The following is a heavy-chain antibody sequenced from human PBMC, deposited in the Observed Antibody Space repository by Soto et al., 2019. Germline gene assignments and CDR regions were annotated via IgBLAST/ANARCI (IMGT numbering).Heavy chain of an antibody. J-gene: IGHJ5*02. CDR1: GGSFSCYY. Sequence: TSETLSLTCAAYGGSFSCYYWSWIRQPPGKGLEWIGEINHSGSTNYNPSLKSRVTISVDTSKNQFSLKLSSVTAADTAVYYCARQRYFDRPRWFDPWGQGTLVTVSS. CDR2: INHSGST. V-gene: IGHV4-34*01. D-gene: IGHD3-9*01. CDR3: ARQRYFDRPRWFDP.